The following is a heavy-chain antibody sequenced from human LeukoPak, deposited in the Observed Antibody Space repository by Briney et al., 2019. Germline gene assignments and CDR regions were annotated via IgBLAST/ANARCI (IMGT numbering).Heavy chain of an antibody. Sequence: SETLSLTCTVSGGSISSYYWSWIRQPPGKGLEWIGYIYYSGSTNYNPSLKSRVTISVDTSKNQFSLKLSSVTAADTAVYYCARSFSPYYDFWSGYYDGSDWFDPWGQGTLVTVSS. J-gene: IGHJ5*02. D-gene: IGHD3-3*01. CDR3: ARSFSPYYDFWSGYYDGSDWFDP. CDR1: GGSISSYY. CDR2: IYYSGST. V-gene: IGHV4-59*08.